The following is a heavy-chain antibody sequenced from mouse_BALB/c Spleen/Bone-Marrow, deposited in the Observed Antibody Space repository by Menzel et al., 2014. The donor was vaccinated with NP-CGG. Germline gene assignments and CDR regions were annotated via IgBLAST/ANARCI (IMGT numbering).Heavy chain of an antibody. D-gene: IGHD2-3*01. CDR1: GFDFSGFW. J-gene: IGHJ3*01. CDR2: INPDSSTI. CDR3: ARLGYYGGFAY. V-gene: IGHV4-1*02. Sequence: EVHLVESGGGLVQPGGSLKLSCAASGFDFSGFWMGWVRQAPGKGLEWIGEINPDSSTINYTPSLKDRLIISRDNAKNTLYLQMSKVRSEDTALYYCARLGYYGGFAYWGQGTLVTVSA.